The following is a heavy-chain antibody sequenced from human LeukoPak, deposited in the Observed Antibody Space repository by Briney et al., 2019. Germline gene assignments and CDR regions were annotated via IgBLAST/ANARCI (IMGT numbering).Heavy chain of an antibody. J-gene: IGHJ3*02. Sequence: SETLSLTCTVSGGSMRSHYWSWIRQSPGKGLARIGHIYYSGSTNYNPSLKSRVTISADTSKNLFSLRLSSITAADTAIYYCARGNYDFWSGQHAFDIWGQGTMVTVSS. V-gene: IGHV4-59*11. CDR2: IYYSGST. CDR1: GGSMRSHY. D-gene: IGHD3-3*01. CDR3: ARGNYDFWSGQHAFDI.